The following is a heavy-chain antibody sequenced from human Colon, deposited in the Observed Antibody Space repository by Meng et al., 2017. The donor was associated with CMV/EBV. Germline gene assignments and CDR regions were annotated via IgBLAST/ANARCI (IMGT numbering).Heavy chain of an antibody. CDR2: TYYRSKWGN. V-gene: IGHV6-1*01. CDR1: GDSLSDDTVA. Sequence: QVQLQQSGPGLVKPSQTLTLPCSISGDSLSDDTVAWNWIRQSPSRGLEWLGRTYYRSKWGNDYALSVRSRLTINPDTAKNQFSLQLNSVTPEDTAVYYCARDRLWAFDIWGQGTMVTVSS. CDR3: ARDRLWAFDI. D-gene: IGHD3-16*01. J-gene: IGHJ3*02.